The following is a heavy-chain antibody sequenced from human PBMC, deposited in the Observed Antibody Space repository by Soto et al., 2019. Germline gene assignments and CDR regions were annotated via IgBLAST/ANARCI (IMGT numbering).Heavy chain of an antibody. CDR2: IIPMYDAK. Sequence: SVKVSCKASGGDFRNSAITWVRQAPGQGLEWMGRIIPMYDAKNYAQKFHGRVTITADEASNTAYMELSSLRSEDTASYYCATSVGAIGYRFFNMDVWGPGTAVTVSS. CDR1: GGDFRNSA. J-gene: IGHJ6*02. V-gene: IGHV1-69*13. D-gene: IGHD2-15*01. CDR3: ATSVGAIGYRFFNMDV.